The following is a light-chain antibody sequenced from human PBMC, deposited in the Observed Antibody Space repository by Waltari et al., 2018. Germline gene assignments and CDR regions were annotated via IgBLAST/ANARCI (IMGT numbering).Light chain of an antibody. CDR3: QQFESAPRT. CDR1: QSLTVNY. Sequence: EIVLTQSPDILSLSPGDTATLSCRASQSLTVNYLAWYQQKPGQAPRLLIYAASRRATGVPDRFSGSGSGAHFTLAISRLEPEDFAVYYCQQFESAPRTFGQGTKVEIK. J-gene: IGKJ1*01. CDR2: AAS. V-gene: IGKV3-20*01.